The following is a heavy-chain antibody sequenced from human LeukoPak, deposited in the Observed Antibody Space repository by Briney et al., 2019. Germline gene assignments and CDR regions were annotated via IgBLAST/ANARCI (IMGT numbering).Heavy chain of an antibody. D-gene: IGHD4-17*01. CDR1: GGSISSYY. V-gene: IGHV4-59*08. CDR2: IFYRGST. CDR3: ARRGADDYGDYGFHY. Sequence: SETLSLTRTVSGGSISSYYWSWIRQPPGKGLEWIGYIFYRGSTNYNPSLKSRVTISIDTSKNQFSLKLSSVTAADTAVYYCARRGADDYGDYGFHYWGQGPLVTVSS. J-gene: IGHJ4*02.